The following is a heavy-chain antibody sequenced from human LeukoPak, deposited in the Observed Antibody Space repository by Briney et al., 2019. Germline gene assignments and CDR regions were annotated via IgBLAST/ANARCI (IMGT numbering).Heavy chain of an antibody. D-gene: IGHD3-16*01. CDR2: INHSGST. Sequence: SETLSLTCAVYGGSFSGYYWSWIRQPPGKGLEWIGEINHSGSTNYNPSLKSRVTISVDTSKNQFSLKLSSVTAADTAVYYCAKLRYGTFDYWGRGTLVTVSS. J-gene: IGHJ4*02. CDR3: AKLRYGTFDY. V-gene: IGHV4-34*01. CDR1: GGSFSGYY.